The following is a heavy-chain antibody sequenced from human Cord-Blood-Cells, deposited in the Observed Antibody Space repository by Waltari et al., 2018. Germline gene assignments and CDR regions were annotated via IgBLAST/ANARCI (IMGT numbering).Heavy chain of an antibody. CDR2: IYYSGST. CDR3: ARTGAARFYWYFDL. CDR1: GGSISSYY. Sequence: QVQLQESGPGLVKPSETLSLTCTVSGGSISSYYWSWIRQPPGKGLEWIGYIYYSGSTNYNPSLKSRVTISVDTSKNQFSLKLSSVTAADTAVYYCARTGAARFYWYFDLWGRGTLVTVSS. J-gene: IGHJ2*01. V-gene: IGHV4-59*01. D-gene: IGHD6-6*01.